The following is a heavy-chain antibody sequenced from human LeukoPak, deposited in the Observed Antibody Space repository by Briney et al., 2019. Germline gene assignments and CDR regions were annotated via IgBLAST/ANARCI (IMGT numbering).Heavy chain of an antibody. V-gene: IGHV3-30*02. D-gene: IGHD6-19*01. Sequence: GGSLRLSCVASGFTFSSYGMHWVRQAPGKGLAWVAFIRYDGSNKYYADSVKGRFIISRANYKNTLYLQMNSLRAEDTAVYYCAKSVAGPPYYYYYYMDVWGKGTTVTVSS. CDR2: IRYDGSNK. CDR3: AKSVAGPPYYYYYYMDV. CDR1: GFTFSSYG. J-gene: IGHJ6*03.